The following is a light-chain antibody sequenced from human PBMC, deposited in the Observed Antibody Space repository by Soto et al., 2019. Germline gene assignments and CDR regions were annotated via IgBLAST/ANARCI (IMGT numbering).Light chain of an antibody. CDR1: QSVSSK. CDR2: GAS. V-gene: IGKV3-15*01. J-gene: IGKJ1*01. Sequence: EIVLTQSPATLSVSPGEVATLSFRASQSVSSKLAWYQQKPGQAPRLLIYGASTRATGIPARFSGSGSGTEFTLIISSLQSEDSAVYYCQQYNSWLWTFGQGTKVDIK. CDR3: QQYNSWLWT.